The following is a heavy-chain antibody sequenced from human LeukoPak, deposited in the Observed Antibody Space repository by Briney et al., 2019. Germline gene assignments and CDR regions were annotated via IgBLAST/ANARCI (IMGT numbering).Heavy chain of an antibody. Sequence: PGGSLRLSCAASGFTVSSNYMSWVRQAPGKGLEWVSVIYSGGSTYYADSVKGRFTISRDNSKNTLYLQMNSLRAEDTAVYYCARSITMIWGYYFDYWGQGTLVTVSS. CDR3: ARSITMIWGYYFDY. J-gene: IGHJ4*02. D-gene: IGHD3-22*01. CDR2: IYSGGST. CDR1: GFTVSSNY. V-gene: IGHV3-66*01.